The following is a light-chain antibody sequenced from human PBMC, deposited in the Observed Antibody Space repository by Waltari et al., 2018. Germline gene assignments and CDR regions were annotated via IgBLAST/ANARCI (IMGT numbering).Light chain of an antibody. CDR2: DNN. J-gene: IGLJ2*01. Sequence: QSVLTQPPSVSAAPGQRVTISCSGTISNIGNNFVSWYQQLPGAAPNLLIYDNNERPSGTPSRSACSKAGTSATLAITGLQTGDEADYDCATWDGSLSAVVFGGGTKVTVV. CDR3: ATWDGSLSAVV. CDR1: ISNIGNNF. V-gene: IGLV1-51*01.